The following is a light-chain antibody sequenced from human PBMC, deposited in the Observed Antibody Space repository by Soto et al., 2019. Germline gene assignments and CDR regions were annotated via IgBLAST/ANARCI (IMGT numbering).Light chain of an antibody. CDR2: DAS. Sequence: DIQKTQSPSTLTASVGDRVTITCRASQSVTNFLAWYQQKPGKAPKLLIYDASTLEDGVPSRFSGSGSGTQFTLTISSVQPDDYATYYCQQYNDWSSRFGQGTKLEIK. J-gene: IGKJ2*03. V-gene: IGKV1-5*01. CDR3: QQYNDWSSR. CDR1: QSVTNF.